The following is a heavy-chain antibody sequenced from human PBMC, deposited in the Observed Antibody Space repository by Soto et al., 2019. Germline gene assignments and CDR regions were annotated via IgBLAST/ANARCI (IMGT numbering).Heavy chain of an antibody. CDR1: GGTFSSYA. J-gene: IGHJ6*02. Sequence: QVQLVQSGAEVKKPGSSVKVSCKAPGGTFSSYAISWVRQAPGQGLEWMGGIIPICGTANYAQKFQGRVTITADESTSTGYMELSSLRSEDTAVYHCARSQGGSSSVHIYYYYYYGMDVWGQGTTVTVSS. CDR2: IIPICGTA. CDR3: ARSQGGSSSVHIYYYYYYGMDV. D-gene: IGHD2-15*01. V-gene: IGHV1-69*01.